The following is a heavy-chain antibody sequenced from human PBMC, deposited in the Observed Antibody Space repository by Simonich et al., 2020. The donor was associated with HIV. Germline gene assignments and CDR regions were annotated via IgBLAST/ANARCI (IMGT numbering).Heavy chain of an antibody. D-gene: IGHD3-9*01. Sequence: QVQLFQSGAEVKKPGASVKVSCKVSGHSLTDLSMHWGPQTPGKRLEWMGGFDPEVGETIYAQKFQDRVTMTEDTSTDTAYMELSSLRFEDTALYYCATWEVKDDVLTGFSYWFFDLWGRGTLVTVSS. CDR2: FDPEVGET. CDR1: GHSLTDLS. J-gene: IGHJ2*01. CDR3: ATWEVKDDVLTGFSYWFFDL. V-gene: IGHV1-24*01.